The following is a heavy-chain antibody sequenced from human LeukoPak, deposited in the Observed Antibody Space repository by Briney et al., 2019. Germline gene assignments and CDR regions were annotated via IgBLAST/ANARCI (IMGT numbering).Heavy chain of an antibody. D-gene: IGHD1-26*01. J-gene: IGHJ5*02. CDR3: ARDIKVEWELHGNWFDP. V-gene: IGHV1-18*01. Sequence: ASVKVPCKASGYTFTSYGISWVRQAPGQGLEWMGWISAYNGNTNYAQKLQGRVTMTTDTSTSTAYMELRSLRSDDTAVYYCARDIKVEWELHGNWFDPWGQGTLVTVSS. CDR1: GYTFTSYG. CDR2: ISAYNGNT.